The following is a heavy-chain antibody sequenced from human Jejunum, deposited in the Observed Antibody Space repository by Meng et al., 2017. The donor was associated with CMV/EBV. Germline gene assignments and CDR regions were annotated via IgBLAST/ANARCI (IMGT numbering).Heavy chain of an antibody. CDR1: LTTCGVA. CDR2: IYCNDDQ. CDR3: AHNSHHPWGTYRDYYFDY. V-gene: IGHV2-5*01. J-gene: IGHJ4*02. Sequence: LTTCGVAVAWIRQPPVKALEWLALIYCNDDQRYISSLKSRLTVTKDTSKNQVVLTMTNMDPVDTATYYCAHNSHHPWGTYRDYYFDYWGQGTLVTVSS. D-gene: IGHD3-16*02.